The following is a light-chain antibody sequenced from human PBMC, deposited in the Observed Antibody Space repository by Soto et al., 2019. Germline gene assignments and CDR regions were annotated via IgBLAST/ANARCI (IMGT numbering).Light chain of an antibody. Sequence: AIRVTQSPSSISASPGDRVTITCRASQHISSFLAWYQQRPGKAPNLLLYASSSLQSGVPSRFSGSGSGTDFTLTISNLQSEDFGTYYCQQYYSYPRTFGQGTTVEIK. V-gene: IGKV1-8*01. J-gene: IGKJ1*01. CDR3: QQYYSYPRT. CDR1: QHISSF. CDR2: ASS.